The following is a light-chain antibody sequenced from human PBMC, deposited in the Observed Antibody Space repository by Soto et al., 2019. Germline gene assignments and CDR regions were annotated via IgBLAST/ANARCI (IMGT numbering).Light chain of an antibody. J-gene: IGKJ1*01. Sequence: EIVLTQSPGTLSLSPGERATLSCRASQSVSSIFLAWYQQKPGQAPRLLMYGASSRSTGIPDRFSGSGSGTDFTLTISRLEPEDFAVYYCQQYDNWPQTFGQGTKVDIK. CDR2: GAS. V-gene: IGKV3-20*01. CDR1: QSVSSIF. CDR3: QQYDNWPQT.